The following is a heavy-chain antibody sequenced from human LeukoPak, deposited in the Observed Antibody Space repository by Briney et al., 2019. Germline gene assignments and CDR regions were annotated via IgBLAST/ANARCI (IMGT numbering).Heavy chain of an antibody. CDR2: ISYDGSNE. V-gene: IGHV3-30*04. J-gene: IGHJ4*02. Sequence: PGGSLRLSCAASGFTFSGFAMHWVRQAPGKGLEWVAVISYDGSNEYYADSVKGRFTISRDTSQNTLYLHMNSLRAEDTAVYYCARDAYYSPSYCSGDSCYSLDYWGQGTLVTVSS. D-gene: IGHD2-15*01. CDR3: ARDAYYSPSYCSGDSCYSLDY. CDR1: GFTFSGFA.